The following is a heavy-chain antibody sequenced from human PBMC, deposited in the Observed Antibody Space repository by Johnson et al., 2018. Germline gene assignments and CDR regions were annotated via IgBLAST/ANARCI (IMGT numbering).Heavy chain of an antibody. CDR3: ARGAMIVVGIDALDI. D-gene: IGHD3-22*01. V-gene: IGHV3-30*03. Sequence: QVQLVESGGGLVQPGGSLRLSCSASGFTVGNHYMNWVRQAPGKGLEWVAVISYDGSNKDYLDTVKGRLTISRDNSRDTLYLQMNSLRAEDTAVYYCARGAMIVVGIDALDIWGQGTMVTVSS. CDR1: GFTVGNHY. CDR2: ISYDGSNK. J-gene: IGHJ3*02.